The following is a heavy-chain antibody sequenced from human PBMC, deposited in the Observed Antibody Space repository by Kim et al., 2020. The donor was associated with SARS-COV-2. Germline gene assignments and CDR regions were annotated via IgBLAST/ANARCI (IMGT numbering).Heavy chain of an antibody. CDR1: GFTFSSYA. CDR3: ARDHLTIFGVVGYYYYGMDV. J-gene: IGHJ6*02. D-gene: IGHD3-3*01. CDR2: ISYDGSNK. V-gene: IGHV3-30-3*01. Sequence: GGSLRLSCAASGFTFSSYAMHWVRQAPGKGLEWVAVISYDGSNKYYADSVKGRFTISRDNSKNTLYLQMNSLRAEDTAVYYCARDHLTIFGVVGYYYYGMDVWGQGTTVTVSS.